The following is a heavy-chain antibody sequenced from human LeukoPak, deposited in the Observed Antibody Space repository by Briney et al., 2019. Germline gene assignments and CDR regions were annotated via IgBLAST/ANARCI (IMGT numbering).Heavy chain of an antibody. D-gene: IGHD2-15*01. Sequence: ASVKVSCKASGYTFTGYYMHWVRQAPGQGLEWMGWVNPNSGGTNYAQKFQGRVTMTRDTSISTAYMELSRLRSDDTAVYYCARVVVVAAKNWFDPWGQGTLVTVSS. CDR1: GYTFTGYY. CDR3: ARVVVVAAKNWFDP. CDR2: VNPNSGGT. V-gene: IGHV1-2*02. J-gene: IGHJ5*02.